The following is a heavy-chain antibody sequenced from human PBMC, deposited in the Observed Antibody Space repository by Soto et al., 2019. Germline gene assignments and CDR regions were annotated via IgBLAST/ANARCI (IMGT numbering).Heavy chain of an antibody. V-gene: IGHV3-23*01. Sequence: WGSLRLSCAASGFSFSDYAIILVRQSPLKWLEWVSVISESGGSTHYADSVRGRFTVSRDNSKNSLSLRMNSLRDEDTAVYFCAKRSPYSSGWYSPIFDYWGQGALVTVSS. D-gene: IGHD6-13*01. CDR2: ISESGGST. J-gene: IGHJ4*02. CDR1: GFSFSDYA. CDR3: AKRSPYSSGWYSPIFDY.